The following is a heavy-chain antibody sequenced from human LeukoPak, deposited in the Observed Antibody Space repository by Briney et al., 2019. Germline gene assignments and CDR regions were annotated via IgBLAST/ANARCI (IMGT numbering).Heavy chain of an antibody. V-gene: IGHV3-49*04. Sequence: GGSLRLSCTASGFTFGDYAMSWVRQAPGKGLEWVGFIRSKAYGGTTEYAASVKGRFTISRDDSKSIAYLQMNSLKTEDTAVYYCTRAYYYGSGSFRLLYFDYWGQGTLVTVSS. D-gene: IGHD3-10*01. CDR1: GFTFGDYA. CDR3: TRAYYYGSGSFRLLYFDY. CDR2: IRSKAYGGTT. J-gene: IGHJ4*02.